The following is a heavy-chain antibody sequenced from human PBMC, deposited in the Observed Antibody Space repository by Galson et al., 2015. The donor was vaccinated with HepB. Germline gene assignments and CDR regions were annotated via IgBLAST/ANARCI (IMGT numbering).Heavy chain of an antibody. CDR3: ARGLNGVPAAISSGGGYFDY. CDR1: GFTFSSYW. V-gene: IGHV3-74*01. Sequence: SLRLSCAASGFTFSSYWMHWVRHAPGKGLVWVSRINSDGSSTSYADSVKGRFTISRDNAKNTLYLQMNSLRAEDTAVYYCARGLNGVPAAISSGGGYFDYWGQGTLVTVSS. CDR2: INSDGSST. J-gene: IGHJ4*02. D-gene: IGHD2-2*01.